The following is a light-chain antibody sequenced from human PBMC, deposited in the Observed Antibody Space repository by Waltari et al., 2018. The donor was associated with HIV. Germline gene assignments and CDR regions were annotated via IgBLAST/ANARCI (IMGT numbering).Light chain of an antibody. CDR1: SSNIGSNT. J-gene: IGLJ2*01. Sequence: QSVLTQPPSASGTPGQRVTISCSGSSSNIGSNTVNWYQQPPGTAPRLLTYSNNQRPSGVPDRFSGSKSGTSASLAISGLQSEDEADYYCAAWDDSLSGLVVFGGGTKLTVL. CDR3: AAWDDSLSGLVV. V-gene: IGLV1-44*01. CDR2: SNN.